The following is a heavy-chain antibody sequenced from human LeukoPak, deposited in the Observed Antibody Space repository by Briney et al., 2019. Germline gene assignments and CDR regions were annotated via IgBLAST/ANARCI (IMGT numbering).Heavy chain of an antibody. D-gene: IGHD3-9*01. CDR2: TSAYNGNT. CDR3: ARVGILTGYHSLPFAFDI. V-gene: IGHV1-18*01. J-gene: IGHJ3*02. CDR1: GYTFTSYG. Sequence: GASVKVSCKASGYTFTSYGISWVRQAPGQGLEWMGWTSAYNGNTNYAQKLQGRVTMTTDTSTSTAYMELRSLRSDDTAVYYCARVGILTGYHSLPFAFDIWGQGTMVTVSS.